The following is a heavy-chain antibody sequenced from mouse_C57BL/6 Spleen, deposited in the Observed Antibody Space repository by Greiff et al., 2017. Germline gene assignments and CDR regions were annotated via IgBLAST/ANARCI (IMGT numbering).Heavy chain of an antibody. CDR2: ISYDGSN. V-gene: IGHV3-6*01. D-gene: IGHD1-1*01. CDR3: AREDYGSSGYAMDY. Sequence: VQLQQSGPGLVKPSQSLSLTCSVTGYSITSGYYWNWIRQFPGNKLEWMGYISYDGSNNYNPSLKNRISITRDTSKNQFFLKLNSVTTEDTATYYCAREDYGSSGYAMDYWGQGTSVTVSS. J-gene: IGHJ4*01. CDR1: GYSITSGYY.